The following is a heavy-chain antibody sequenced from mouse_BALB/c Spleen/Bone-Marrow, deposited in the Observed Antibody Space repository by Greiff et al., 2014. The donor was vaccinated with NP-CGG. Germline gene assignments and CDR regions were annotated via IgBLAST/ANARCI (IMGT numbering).Heavy chain of an antibody. CDR2: ISGGGSYT. V-gene: IGHV5-9-2*01. D-gene: IGHD2-10*01. J-gene: IGHJ3*01. Sequence: EVMLVESGGGLVKSGGSLKLSCAASGFTFSNYGMSWVRQTPEKRLEWVATISGGGSYTFYSDSVKGRFTISRDNAKNNLYLQLSSLRSEDTALYYCARHAYYDKTKVSFVYWGQGTLVTVSA. CDR1: GFTFSNYG. CDR3: ARHAYYDKTKVSFVY.